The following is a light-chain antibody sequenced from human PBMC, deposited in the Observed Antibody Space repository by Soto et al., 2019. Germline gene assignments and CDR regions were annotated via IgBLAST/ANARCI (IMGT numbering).Light chain of an antibody. V-gene: IGLV2-8*01. CDR3: SSFEASNNLL. Sequence: QSVLTQPPSASGSPGQSVTISCTGTSSDVGGYNYVSWYQQPPGKAPKLMIYEVSKRPSGVPDLFSGSKSGNTASLTVSGLQVEDEADYYCSSFEASNNLLFGGGTKLTVL. CDR2: EVS. CDR1: SSDVGGYNY. J-gene: IGLJ2*01.